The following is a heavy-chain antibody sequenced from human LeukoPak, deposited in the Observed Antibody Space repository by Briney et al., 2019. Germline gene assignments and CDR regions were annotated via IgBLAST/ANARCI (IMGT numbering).Heavy chain of an antibody. CDR2: IKQDGSEK. CDR1: GFTFSSYW. J-gene: IGHJ4*02. V-gene: IGHV3-7*03. D-gene: IGHD2-15*01. CDR3: ASPPLYCIGGSCYSYFDY. Sequence: HSGGSLRLSCAASGFTFSSYWMSWVRQAPGKGLEWVANIKQDGSEKCYVDSVKGRYTISRDNAKNSLYLQMNSLRAEDMAVYYCASPPLYCIGGSCYSYFDYWGQGTLVTVSS.